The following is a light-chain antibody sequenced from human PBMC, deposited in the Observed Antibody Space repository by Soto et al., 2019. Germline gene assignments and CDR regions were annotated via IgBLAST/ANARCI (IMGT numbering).Light chain of an antibody. CDR2: GAS. CDR1: QSVSSN. Sequence: EIVMTQSPATLSVSPGERATLSCRASQSVSSNLAWYQQTPGQAPRLLIYGASTRATGIPARFSGSGSGTEFTLAIRSLQSEDFAVYYCQQYNNWPPYTFGQGTKVEIK. J-gene: IGKJ2*01. CDR3: QQYNNWPPYT. V-gene: IGKV3-15*01.